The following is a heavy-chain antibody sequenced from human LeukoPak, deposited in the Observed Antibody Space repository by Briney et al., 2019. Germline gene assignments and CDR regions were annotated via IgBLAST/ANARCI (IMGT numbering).Heavy chain of an antibody. V-gene: IGHV1-8*03. D-gene: IGHD4-23*01. CDR3: ARVGDYGGNSFDY. Sequence: ASVKVSCKASGYTFTSYDINWVRQATGQGLEWMGWMNPNSGNTGYAQKFQGRVTITGNTSISTAYMELSSLRSEDTAVYYCARVGDYGGNSFDYWGQGPLVTVSS. CDR1: GYTFTSYD. CDR2: MNPNSGNT. J-gene: IGHJ4*02.